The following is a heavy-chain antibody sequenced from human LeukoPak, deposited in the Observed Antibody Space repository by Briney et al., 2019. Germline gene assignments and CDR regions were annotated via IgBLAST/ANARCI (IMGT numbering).Heavy chain of an antibody. V-gene: IGHV1-69*01. CDR2: IIPIFGTA. J-gene: IGHJ4*02. CDR1: GGTFSSYA. Sequence: ASVKVSCKAPGGTFSSYAISWVRQAPGQGLEWMGGIIPIFGTANYAQKCQGRVTITPDESTSTAYMELSSLRSEDTAVYYCAREGKDELLYTWWGYFDYWGQGTLVTVSS. CDR3: AREGKDELLYTWWGYFDY. D-gene: IGHD2-2*02.